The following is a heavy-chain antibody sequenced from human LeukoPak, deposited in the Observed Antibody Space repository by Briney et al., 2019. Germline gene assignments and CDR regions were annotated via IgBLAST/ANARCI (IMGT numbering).Heavy chain of an antibody. CDR1: GFTFDDYA. J-gene: IGHJ3*02. CDR2: ISWNSGSI. CDR3: AKDHYYDSSGYYSSDAFDI. Sequence: GGSLRLSCAASGFTFDDYAMHWVRQAPGKGLEWVSGISWNSGSIGYADSVKGRFTISRDNAKNSLYLQMNSLRAEDTALYYCAKDHYYDSSGYYSSDAFDIWGQGTMVTVSS. D-gene: IGHD3-22*01. V-gene: IGHV3-9*01.